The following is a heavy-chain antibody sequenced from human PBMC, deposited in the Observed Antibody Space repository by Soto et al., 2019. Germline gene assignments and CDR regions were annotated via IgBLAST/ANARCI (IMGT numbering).Heavy chain of an antibody. CDR1: GYTFTGYY. V-gene: IGHV1-2*02. CDR2: INPNSGGT. CDR3: ARNGDYASSGYSNWFDP. J-gene: IGHJ5*02. D-gene: IGHD3-22*01. Sequence: ASVKVSCKASGYTFTGYYMHWVRQAPGQGLEWMGWINPNSGGTNYAQKFQGRVTMTRDTSISTAYMELSRLRSDDTAVYYCARNGDYASSGYSNWFDPWGQVTLVTVSS.